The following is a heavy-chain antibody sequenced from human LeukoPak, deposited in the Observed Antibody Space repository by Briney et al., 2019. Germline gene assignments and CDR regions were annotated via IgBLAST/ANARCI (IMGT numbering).Heavy chain of an antibody. Sequence: GGSLRLSCAASGFTFDDYGMSWVRQAPGKGLEWVSGINWNGGSTGYADSVKGRFTISRDNAKNSLYLQMNSLRADDTAVYYCAKDTPLCYFDYWGQGTLVTVSS. CDR1: GFTFDDYG. V-gene: IGHV3-20*04. D-gene: IGHD3-16*01. J-gene: IGHJ4*02. CDR3: AKDTPLCYFDY. CDR2: INWNGGST.